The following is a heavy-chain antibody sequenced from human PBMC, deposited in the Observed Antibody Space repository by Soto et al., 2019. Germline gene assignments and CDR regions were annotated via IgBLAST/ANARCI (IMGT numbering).Heavy chain of an antibody. CDR2: ISYDGSNK. J-gene: IGHJ6*02. Sequence: GGSLRLSCAASGFTFSSYAMHWVRQAPGKGLEWVAVISYDGSNKYHADSVKGRFTISRDNSKNTLYLQMNSLRAEDTAVYYCARGGYYDNVWGKLSHYGLDKWGQGTSVTVSS. D-gene: IGHD3-16*01. CDR1: GFTFSSYA. V-gene: IGHV3-30-3*01. CDR3: ARGGYYDNVWGKLSHYGLDK.